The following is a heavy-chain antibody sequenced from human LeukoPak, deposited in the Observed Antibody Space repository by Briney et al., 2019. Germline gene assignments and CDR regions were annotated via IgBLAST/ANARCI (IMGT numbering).Heavy chain of an antibody. Sequence: GASVKVSCKASGYTFTSYDINWVRQATGQGLDWMGWMNPNSGNTNYAQKFQGRVTITTNTSISTAYMELSSLRSEDTAVYYCAIGDYYDSSVSLYYYYYMDVWGKGTTVSV. D-gene: IGHD3-22*01. CDR1: GYTFTSYD. J-gene: IGHJ6*03. CDR2: MNPNSGNT. V-gene: IGHV1-8*03. CDR3: AIGDYYDSSVSLYYYYYMDV.